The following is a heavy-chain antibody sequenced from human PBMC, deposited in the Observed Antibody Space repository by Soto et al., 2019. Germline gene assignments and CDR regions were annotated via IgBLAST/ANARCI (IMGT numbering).Heavy chain of an antibody. CDR2: IHAGNGDT. D-gene: IGHD3-9*01. CDR1: GYTFTNYG. V-gene: IGHV1-3*01. J-gene: IGHJ4*02. Sequence: ASVKVYCKASGYTFTNYGIHWVRQAPGQGLEWLGWIHAGNGDTRYSPKFQGRATITRDTSASTAYMELRSLTSRDTAVFYCVTSDWAWWGQGTLVTVSS. CDR3: VTSDWAW.